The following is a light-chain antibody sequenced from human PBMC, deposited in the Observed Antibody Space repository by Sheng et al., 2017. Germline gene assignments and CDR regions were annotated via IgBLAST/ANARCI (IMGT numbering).Light chain of an antibody. CDR3: QEYDDSPPWT. CDR1: QTLNTNY. J-gene: IGKJ1*01. V-gene: IGKV3-20*01. CDR2: GTS. Sequence: EIVLTQSPGTLSLSAGERATLSCRASQTLNTNYLSWYQKRPGQAPRLLIYGTSNRATGIPDKFSGSGSGTDFTLTISRLEPEDFAVYYCQEYDDSPPWTFGQGTKVEIK.